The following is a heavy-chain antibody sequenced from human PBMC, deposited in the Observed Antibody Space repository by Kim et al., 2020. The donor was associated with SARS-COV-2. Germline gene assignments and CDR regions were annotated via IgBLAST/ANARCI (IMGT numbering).Heavy chain of an antibody. CDR1: GFTFSSYA. V-gene: IGHV3-23*01. CDR3: AKALAIQFYDYVWGSYRYSLDY. J-gene: IGHJ4*02. Sequence: GGSLRLSCAASGFTFSSYAMSWVRQAPGKGLEWVSAISGSGGSTYYADSVKGRFTISRDNSKNTLYLQMNSLRAEDTAVYYCAKALAIQFYDYVWGSYRYSLDYWGQGTLVTVSS. D-gene: IGHD3-16*02. CDR2: ISGSGGST.